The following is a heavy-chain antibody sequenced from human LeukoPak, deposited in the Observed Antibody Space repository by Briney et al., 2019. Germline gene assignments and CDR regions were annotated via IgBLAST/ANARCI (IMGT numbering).Heavy chain of an antibody. CDR1: GGSISGYY. CDR2: MYYSGST. J-gene: IGHJ5*02. CDR3: ARGTVFGVATNWFDP. V-gene: IGHV4-59*01. Sequence: SETLSLTCSASGGSISGYYWSWIRQPPGKGLEWIGDMYYSGSTNYNPSLKSRVIISVDTSKNQFSLKLSSVTTADTAVYYCARGTVFGVATNWFDPWAREPWSPSPQ. D-gene: IGHD3-3*01.